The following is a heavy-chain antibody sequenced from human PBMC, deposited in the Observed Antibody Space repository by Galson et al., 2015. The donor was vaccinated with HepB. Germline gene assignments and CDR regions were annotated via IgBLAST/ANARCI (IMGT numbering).Heavy chain of an antibody. CDR1: GFTVSSNY. V-gene: IGHV3-53*01. J-gene: IGHJ4*02. CDR3: ARDLGISGWYDY. Sequence: SLRLSCAASGFTVSSNYMSWVRQAPGKGLEWVSVIHSGGSTYYADSVKGRFTISRDNSKNTLYLQMNSLRAEDTAVCYCARDLGISGWYDYWGQGTLVTVSS. CDR2: IHSGGST. D-gene: IGHD6-19*01.